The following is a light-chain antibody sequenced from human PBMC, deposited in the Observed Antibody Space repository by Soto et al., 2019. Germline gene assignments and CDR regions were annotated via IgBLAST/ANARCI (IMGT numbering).Light chain of an antibody. CDR2: EVT. Sequence: QSALPQPASVSGSPGQSITISCTAAGRDVGTYNLVSWYQQHPGKAPKLVIYEVTKRPSGASNRFSGSKSGNTASLTISALQAEDEADYYCCSYTRSDTVVFGGGTKLTVL. J-gene: IGLJ2*01. CDR3: CSYTRSDTVV. V-gene: IGLV2-23*02. CDR1: GRDVGTYNL.